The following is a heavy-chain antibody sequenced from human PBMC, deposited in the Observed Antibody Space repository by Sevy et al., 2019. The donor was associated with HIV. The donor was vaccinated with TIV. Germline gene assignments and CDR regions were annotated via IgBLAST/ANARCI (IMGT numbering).Heavy chain of an antibody. CDR2: ISYDGVIK. D-gene: IGHD6-19*01. Sequence: GGSLRLSCAASGFTFSSHAMPWVRQAPGKGLEWVALISYDGVIKYYAESVKGRFTISRDNSKNTLYLQMNSLRADDTAVYYCAREAGYSTGWSPGNYWGQGTLVTVSS. CDR1: GFTFSSHA. J-gene: IGHJ4*02. V-gene: IGHV3-30*14. CDR3: AREAGYSTGWSPGNY.